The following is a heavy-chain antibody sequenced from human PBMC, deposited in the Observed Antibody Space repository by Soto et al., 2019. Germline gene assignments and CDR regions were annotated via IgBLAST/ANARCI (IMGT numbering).Heavy chain of an antibody. CDR2: IKSDGSSP. J-gene: IGHJ4*02. Sequence: EVQLVESGGGLVQPGGSLRLSCAASGFTFSSYWMHWVRQAPGKGLVWISRIKSDGSSPLYADSVKSRFTISRDNAKNALYLQMDSLRAEDTAVYYCARGYFDSRGDYWGQGTLVTVSS. V-gene: IGHV3-74*01. D-gene: IGHD3-22*01. CDR3: ARGYFDSRGDY. CDR1: GFTFSSYW.